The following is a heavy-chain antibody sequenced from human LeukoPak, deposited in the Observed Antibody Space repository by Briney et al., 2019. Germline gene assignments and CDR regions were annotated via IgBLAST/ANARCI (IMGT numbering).Heavy chain of an antibody. Sequence: SETLSLTCTVSGGSISSGSYYWSWIRQPAGKGLEWIGRIYTSGSTNYNPSLKSRVTISLDTSKNQFSLKLSSVTAADTALYYCARERYKDIVVVPAARTLSVYAFDIWGQGTKVTVSS. CDR1: GGSISSGSYY. CDR3: ARERYKDIVVVPAARTLSVYAFDI. V-gene: IGHV4-61*02. J-gene: IGHJ3*02. CDR2: IYTSGST. D-gene: IGHD2-2*01.